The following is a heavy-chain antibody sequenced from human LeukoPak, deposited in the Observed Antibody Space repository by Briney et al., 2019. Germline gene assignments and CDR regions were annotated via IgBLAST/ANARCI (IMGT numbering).Heavy chain of an antibody. Sequence: PGGSLRLSCAASGFTFSSHAMSWVRQAPGKGLEWVSVIYSGGSTYYADSVKGRFTISRDNSKNTLYLQMNSLRAEDTAVYYCASGSGSYRTPYYYMDVWGTGTTVTVSS. CDR2: IYSGGST. CDR3: ASGSGSYRTPYYYMDV. D-gene: IGHD3-10*01. CDR1: GFTFSSHA. J-gene: IGHJ6*03. V-gene: IGHV3-53*01.